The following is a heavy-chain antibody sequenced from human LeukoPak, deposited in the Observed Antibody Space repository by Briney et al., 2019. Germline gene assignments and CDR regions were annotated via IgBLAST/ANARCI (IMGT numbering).Heavy chain of an antibody. D-gene: IGHD4-17*01. J-gene: IGHJ5*02. Sequence: SETLSLTCTVSGGSISSYYWSWIRQPPGKGLEWIGYIYYSGSTNYNTSLKSRVTISVDTSKNQFSLKLSSVTAADTAVYYCARTKLYGDYRLDPWGQGTLVTVSS. V-gene: IGHV4-59*01. CDR1: GGSISSYY. CDR2: IYYSGST. CDR3: ARTKLYGDYRLDP.